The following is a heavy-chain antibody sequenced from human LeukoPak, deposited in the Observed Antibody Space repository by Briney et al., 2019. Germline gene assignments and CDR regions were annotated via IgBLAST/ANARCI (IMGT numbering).Heavy chain of an antibody. CDR2: ISYDGSNK. Sequence: GGSLRLSCAASGFTFSSYDMNWVRQAPGKGLEWVAVISYDGSNKYYADSVKGRFTISRDNSKNTLYLQMNSLRAEDTAVYYCAKDGGMAAAGRDYFDYWGQGTLVTVSS. CDR3: AKDGGMAAAGRDYFDY. J-gene: IGHJ4*02. CDR1: GFTFSSYD. V-gene: IGHV3-30*18. D-gene: IGHD6-13*01.